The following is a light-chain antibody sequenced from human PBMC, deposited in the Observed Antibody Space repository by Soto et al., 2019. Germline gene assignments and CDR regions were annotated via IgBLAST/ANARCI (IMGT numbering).Light chain of an antibody. V-gene: IGKV3-11*01. CDR3: QQRSNWPLT. CDR1: QSVSTY. Sequence: EVVLTQSPATLSLSPGERATLSCRASQSVSTYLAWYQQKPGQAPRVLIYDASNRASGTPARFSGSGSGTDFTLTISSLEPEDFAVYYWQQRSNWPLTFGGGTKLEIK. J-gene: IGKJ4*01. CDR2: DAS.